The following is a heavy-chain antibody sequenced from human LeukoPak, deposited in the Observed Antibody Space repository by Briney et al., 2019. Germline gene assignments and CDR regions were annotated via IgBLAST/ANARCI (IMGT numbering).Heavy chain of an antibody. V-gene: IGHV4-59*01. J-gene: IGHJ5*02. CDR1: GDSINDYY. CDR2: VAYSGNS. D-gene: IGHD3-10*02. Sequence: NPSETLSLTCTVSGDSINDYYWSWLRQTPGVVLEWIGFVAYSGNSNYNPSLESRVTISIDTSKNQFFLKLNSVTAADTAIYYCARVVRGAVTFNRFDPWGQGTLVTVSS. CDR3: ARVVRGAVTFNRFDP.